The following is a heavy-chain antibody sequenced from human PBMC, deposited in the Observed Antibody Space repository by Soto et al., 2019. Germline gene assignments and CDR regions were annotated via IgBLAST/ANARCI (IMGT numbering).Heavy chain of an antibody. CDR3: ARGGGVTPLYYYYGMDV. CDR1: GYSFTSYW. D-gene: IGHD5-18*01. V-gene: IGHV5-10-1*01. CDR2: IDPSDSYT. Sequence: RGESLKISCKGSGYSFTSYWISWVRQMPGKGLEWMGRIDPSDSYTNYSPSFQGHVTISADKSISTAYLQWSSLKASDTAMYYCARGGGVTPLYYYYGMDVWGQGTTVTVSS. J-gene: IGHJ6*02.